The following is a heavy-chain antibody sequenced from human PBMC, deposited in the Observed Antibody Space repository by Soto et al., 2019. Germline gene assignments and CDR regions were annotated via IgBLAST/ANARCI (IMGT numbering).Heavy chain of an antibody. CDR2: IRSKAYGGTT. CDR3: TRAGRYFDWLPLDY. V-gene: IGHV3-49*03. J-gene: IGHJ4*02. D-gene: IGHD3-9*01. CDR1: GFTFGDYA. Sequence: SLRLSCTASGFTFGDYAMSWFRQAPGKGLEWVGFIRSKAYGGTTEYAASVKGRFTISRDDSKSIAYLQMNSLKTEDTAVYYCTRAGRYFDWLPLDYWGQGTLVTVSS.